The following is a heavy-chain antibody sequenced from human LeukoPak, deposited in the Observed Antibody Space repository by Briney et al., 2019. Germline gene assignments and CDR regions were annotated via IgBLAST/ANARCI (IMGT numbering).Heavy chain of an antibody. D-gene: IGHD6-19*01. CDR2: IFYSGST. V-gene: IGHV4-39*01. CDR3: ARQGYISGQGFRNNWFDP. CDR1: GGSITSSSYY. J-gene: IGHJ5*02. Sequence: SETLSLTCTVSGGSITSSSYYWGWIRQPPGKGLEWIGTIFYSGSTYYNPSLKSRVTMSVDTSKNQFSLKLSSVTAADTAVYYCARQGYISGQGFRNNWFDPWGQGSLVTVSS.